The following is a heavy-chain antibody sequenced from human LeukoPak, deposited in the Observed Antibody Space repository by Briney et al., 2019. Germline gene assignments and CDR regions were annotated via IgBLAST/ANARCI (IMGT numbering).Heavy chain of an antibody. Sequence: GGSLRLSCAASGFTFSTYWMTWVRQAPGKGLEWVANMKRDGGEVYYANSVKGHLTISRDNAKNSLYLQMNSLRAEDTAVYYCARYTEYYFDYWGQGTLVTVSS. CDR3: ARYTEYYFDY. V-gene: IGHV3-7*01. CDR2: MKRDGGEV. J-gene: IGHJ4*02. CDR1: GFTFSTYW. D-gene: IGHD2-2*02.